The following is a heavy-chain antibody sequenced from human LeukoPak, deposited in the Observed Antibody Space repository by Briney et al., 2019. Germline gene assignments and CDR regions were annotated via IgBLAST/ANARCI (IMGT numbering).Heavy chain of an antibody. CDR1: GGSISSFY. V-gene: IGHV4-59*01. Sequence: SETLSLTCTVSGGSISSFYWSWIRQPPGKGLEWLGFIYYSGSTSYNPSLKSRVTISVDTSKNQFSLKLSPVTAADTAVFYCARAPRGTYLSNAFDIWGQGTMVTVSS. CDR2: IYYSGST. J-gene: IGHJ3*02. CDR3: ARAPRGTYLSNAFDI. D-gene: IGHD1-26*01.